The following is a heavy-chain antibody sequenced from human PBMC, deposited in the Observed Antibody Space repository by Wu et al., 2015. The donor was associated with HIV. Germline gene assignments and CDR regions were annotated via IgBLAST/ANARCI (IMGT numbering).Heavy chain of an antibody. CDR1: GYTFTSYY. CDR3: ARGGRDGYNNLDY. CDR2: IIPIFGTA. Sequence: QVQLVQSGAEVKKPGASVKVSCKAFGYTFTSYYMHWVRQAPGQGLEWMGGIIPIFGTANYAQKFQGRVTITTDESTSTAYMELSSLRSEDTAVYYCARGGRDGYNNLDYWGQGTLVTVSS. D-gene: IGHD5-24*01. V-gene: IGHV1-69*01. J-gene: IGHJ4*02.